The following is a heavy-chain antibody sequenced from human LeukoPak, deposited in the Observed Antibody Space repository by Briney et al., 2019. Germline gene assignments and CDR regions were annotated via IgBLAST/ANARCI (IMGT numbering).Heavy chain of an antibody. D-gene: IGHD1-20*01. V-gene: IGHV1-69*13. CDR1: GGTFSNYA. Sequence: GASVKVSCKASGGTFSNYAISWVRQAPGQALEWMGGIIPIFRTANYAQKFQDRVTITADESTSTAYMELSSLRSEDTAVYYCARDKLDKWNDQDGDYWGQGTLVTVSS. CDR3: ARDKLDKWNDQDGDY. CDR2: IIPIFRTA. J-gene: IGHJ4*02.